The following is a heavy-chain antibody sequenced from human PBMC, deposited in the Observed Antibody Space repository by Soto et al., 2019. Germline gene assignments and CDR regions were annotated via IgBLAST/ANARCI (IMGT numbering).Heavy chain of an antibody. Sequence: ASVKVSFKASGGTFSSYAISWLRQAPGQGLEWMGGIIPIFGTANYAQKFQGRVTITADKSTSTAYMELSSLRSEDTAVYYCARASRGARSVPFDYWGQGTLVTVSS. CDR1: GGTFSSYA. V-gene: IGHV1-69*06. D-gene: IGHD1-26*01. CDR3: ARASRGARSVPFDY. CDR2: IIPIFGTA. J-gene: IGHJ4*02.